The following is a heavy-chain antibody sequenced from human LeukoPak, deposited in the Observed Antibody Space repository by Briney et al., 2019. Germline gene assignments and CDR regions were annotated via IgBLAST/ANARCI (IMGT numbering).Heavy chain of an antibody. V-gene: IGHV3-7*01. J-gene: IGHJ4*02. Sequence: PGGSLRLSCAASKFTFSSYWMSRVRQAPGKGLEWVANIKQDGSEKYYVDSVKGRFTISRDNAKKSLYLQMNSLRAEDTAVYYCARDSVLRGVIITSFDYWGQGTLVTVSS. CDR2: IKQDGSEK. CDR1: KFTFSSYW. D-gene: IGHD3-10*01. CDR3: ARDSVLRGVIITSFDY.